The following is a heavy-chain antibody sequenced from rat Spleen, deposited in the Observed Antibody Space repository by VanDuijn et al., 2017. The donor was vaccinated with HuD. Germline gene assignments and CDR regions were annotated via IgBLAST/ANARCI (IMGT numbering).Heavy chain of an antibody. J-gene: IGHJ2*01. CDR3: ARRHYGYTDYFDY. CDR1: GFTFNNYG. V-gene: IGHV5-29*01. CDR2: ISYDDSST. D-gene: IGHD1-9*01. Sequence: EVQLVESGGGLVQPGGSTRLSCAASGFTFNNYGMAWVRQAPTKGLEWVATISYDDSSTYYRDSVKGRFTVSRDNAKSTLYLQMDSLRSEDTATYYCARRHYGYTDYFDYWGQGVMVTVSS.